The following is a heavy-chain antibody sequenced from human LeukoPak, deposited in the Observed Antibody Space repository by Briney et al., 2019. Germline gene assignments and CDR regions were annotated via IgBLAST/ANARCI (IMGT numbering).Heavy chain of an antibody. CDR1: GGSINSNSHH. CDR3: ARRGDILTDYAFDY. D-gene: IGHD3-9*01. V-gene: IGHV4-39*01. CDR2: IYYSGTT. Sequence: PSETLSLTCSVSGGSINSNSHHWDWIRQAPGKGLEWIGNIYYSGTTSYNPSLKSRVTISVDTSKNQFSLRLSSVTVADTAVYYCARRGDILTDYAFDYWGQGTLVTVSS. J-gene: IGHJ4*02.